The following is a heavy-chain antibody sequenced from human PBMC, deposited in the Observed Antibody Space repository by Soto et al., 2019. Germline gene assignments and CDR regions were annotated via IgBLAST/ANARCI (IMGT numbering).Heavy chain of an antibody. D-gene: IGHD3-10*01. Sequence: QVQLVESGGGVVQPGRSLRLSCAASGFTSSSYAMHWVRQAPGKGLEWVAVISYDGSNKYYADSVKGRFTISRDNSKNXLYLQMNSLRAEDTAVYYCARDVLWFGEGGNWFDPWGQGTLVTVSS. CDR3: ARDVLWFGEGGNWFDP. CDR1: GFTSSSYA. J-gene: IGHJ5*02. CDR2: ISYDGSNK. V-gene: IGHV3-30-3*01.